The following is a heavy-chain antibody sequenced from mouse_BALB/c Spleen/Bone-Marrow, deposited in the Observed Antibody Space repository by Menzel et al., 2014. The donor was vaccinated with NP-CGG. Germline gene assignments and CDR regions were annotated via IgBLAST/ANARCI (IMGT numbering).Heavy chain of an antibody. CDR3: ANYYYGSSLFAY. J-gene: IGHJ3*01. Sequence: DVQLQESGAELVKPGASVKLSCTASGFNIKDTYMHWVEQRPEQGLEWIGRIDPANGNTKYDPKFQGKATITADTSSNTAYQQLSSLTSEDTAVYYCANYYYGSSLFAYWGQGTLVTVSA. CDR2: IDPANGNT. D-gene: IGHD1-1*01. V-gene: IGHV14-3*02. CDR1: GFNIKDTY.